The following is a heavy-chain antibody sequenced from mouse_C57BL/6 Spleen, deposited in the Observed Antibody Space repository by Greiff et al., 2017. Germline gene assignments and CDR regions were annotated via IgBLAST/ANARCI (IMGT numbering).Heavy chain of an antibody. CDR2: IHPNSGST. CDR1: GYTFTSYW. D-gene: IGHD1-1*02. J-gene: IGHJ3*01. CDR3: ARDYGPSRTGFAY. Sequence: QVQLQQPGAELVKPGASVKLSCKASGYTFTSYWMHWVKQRPGQGLEWIGMIHPNSGSTNYNEKFKSKATLTVDKSSSTAYMQLSSLTSEDSAVYYCARDYGPSRTGFAYWGQGTLVTVSA. V-gene: IGHV1-64*01.